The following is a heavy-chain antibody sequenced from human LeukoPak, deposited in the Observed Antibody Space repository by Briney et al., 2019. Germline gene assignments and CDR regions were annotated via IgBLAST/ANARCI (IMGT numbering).Heavy chain of an antibody. D-gene: IGHD6-13*01. CDR1: GGSVSSGSYY. CDR3: ARFPSSQQLVRDWFDP. CDR2: IYYSGST. Sequence: PSETLSLTCTVSGGSVSSGSYYWSWIRQPPGEGLEWIGYIYYSGSTNYNPSLKSRVTISVDTSKNQFSLKLSSVTAADTAVYYCARFPSSQQLVRDWFDPWGQGTLVIVSS. V-gene: IGHV4-61*01. J-gene: IGHJ5*02.